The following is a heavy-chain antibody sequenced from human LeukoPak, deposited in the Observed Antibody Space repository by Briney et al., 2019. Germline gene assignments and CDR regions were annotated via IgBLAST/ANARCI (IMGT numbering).Heavy chain of an antibody. D-gene: IGHD4-23*01. Sequence: GASVKVSCKASGYIFISHGISWVRQAPGQGLEWMGWISPHNGKTEYAQKFQGRVSMTRDRSTSTVYMELRSLRSDDTAVYYCAKESPPLTTVITKYYQHFMDVWGKGTTVTVSS. V-gene: IGHV1-18*04. J-gene: IGHJ6*03. CDR1: GYIFISHG. CDR2: ISPHNGKT. CDR3: AKESPPLTTVITKYYQHFMDV.